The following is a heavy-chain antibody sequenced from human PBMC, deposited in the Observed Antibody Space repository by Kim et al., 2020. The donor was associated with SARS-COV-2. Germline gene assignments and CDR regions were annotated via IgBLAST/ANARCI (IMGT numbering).Heavy chain of an antibody. CDR2: INHSGST. D-gene: IGHD3-22*01. V-gene: IGHV4-34*01. Sequence: SETLSLTCAVYGGSFSGYYWSWIRQPPGKGLEWIGEINHSGSTNYNPSLKSRVTISVDTSKNQFSLKLSSVTAADTAVYYCAREKGKNNYYDSSGYYY. CDR3: AREKGKNNYYDSSGYYY. CDR1: GGSFSGYY. J-gene: IGHJ6*01.